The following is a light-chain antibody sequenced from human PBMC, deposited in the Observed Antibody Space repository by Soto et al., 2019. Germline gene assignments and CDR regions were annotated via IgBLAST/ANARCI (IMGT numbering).Light chain of an antibody. V-gene: IGLV2-23*01. CDR2: EDN. Sequence: QSVLTQPASVSGSPGQSITISCTGTSSDVGSYNLVSWYQQHPGKAPKFMIYEDNKRPSGVSNRFSGSKSGNTASLTISGLQAEDEADYYCCSYAGSSTLLFGGGTKLTVL. CDR1: SSDVGSYNL. CDR3: CSYAGSSTLL. J-gene: IGLJ2*01.